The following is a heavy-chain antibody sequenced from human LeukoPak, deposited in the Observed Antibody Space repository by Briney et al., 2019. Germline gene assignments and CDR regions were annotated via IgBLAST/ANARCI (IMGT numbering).Heavy chain of an antibody. V-gene: IGHV3-7*01. D-gene: IGHD3-10*01. CDR2: IKQVGSEK. Sequence: GGSLRLSCAASGFTFSRYWMSWVRQAPGKGLEWVANIKQVGSEKYYVDSVKGRFTISRDNAKNSLYLQMNRLRAEYTAVYYCSRPLDGASKNYFDYWGQGTLVTVSS. CDR1: GFTFSRYW. CDR3: SRPLDGASKNYFDY. J-gene: IGHJ4*02.